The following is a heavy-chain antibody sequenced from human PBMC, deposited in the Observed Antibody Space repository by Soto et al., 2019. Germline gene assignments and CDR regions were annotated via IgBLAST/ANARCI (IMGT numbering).Heavy chain of an antibody. V-gene: IGHV3-48*02. CDR3: ASSGSGSYHFDY. CDR2: IRSSSSTI. Sequence: GGSLRLSCAASGFTFSGSAMHWVRQASGKGLEWVSYIRSSSSTIYYADSVKGRFTISRDNVKNSLYLQMNSLRDEDTAVYYCASSGSGSYHFDYWGKGTLVTVSS. CDR1: GFTFSGSA. J-gene: IGHJ4*02. D-gene: IGHD3-10*01.